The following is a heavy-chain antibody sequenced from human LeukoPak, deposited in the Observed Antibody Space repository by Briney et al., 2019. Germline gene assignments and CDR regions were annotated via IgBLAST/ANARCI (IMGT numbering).Heavy chain of an antibody. D-gene: IGHD4-11*01. J-gene: IGHJ4*02. CDR3: ARALMTTSVPFDY. V-gene: IGHV4-39*07. Sequence: SETLSPTCTVSGGSISSNSYYWGWIRQPPGKGLEWIGSIYYSGSTYYNPSLKSRVTISVDTSKNQFSLKLSSVTAADTAVYYCARALMTTSVPFDYWGQGTLVTVSS. CDR2: IYYSGST. CDR1: GGSISSNSYY.